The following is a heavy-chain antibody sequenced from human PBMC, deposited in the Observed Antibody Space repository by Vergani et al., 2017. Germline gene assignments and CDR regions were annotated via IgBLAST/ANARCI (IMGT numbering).Heavy chain of an antibody. CDR1: GYTFSSYG. Sequence: QVQLVESGGGVVQPGRSLRLSCAASGYTFSSYGMHWVRQAPGKGLEWVAVISYDGSNKYYADSVKGRFTISRDKSKNTLYLQMNSLRAEDTAVYYCAKSPRTSPGYYYYYMDVWGKGTTVTVSS. CDR2: ISYDGSNK. J-gene: IGHJ6*03. V-gene: IGHV3-30*18. D-gene: IGHD3-10*01. CDR3: AKSPRTSPGYYYYYMDV.